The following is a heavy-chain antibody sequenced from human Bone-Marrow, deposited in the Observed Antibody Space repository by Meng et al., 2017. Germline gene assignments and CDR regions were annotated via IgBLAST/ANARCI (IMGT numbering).Heavy chain of an antibody. CDR3: ARDEDISAAGKLFGDY. CDR1: GGSFSGYY. Sequence: QVQLQQWGAGLLKPSETLSPTCAVYGGSFSGYYWSWIRQPPGKGLEWIGEINHSGSTNYNPSLKSRVTISVDTSKNQFSLKLSSVTAADTAMYYCARDEDISAAGKLFGDYWGQGTLVTVSS. J-gene: IGHJ4*02. V-gene: IGHV4-34*01. D-gene: IGHD6-13*01. CDR2: INHSGST.